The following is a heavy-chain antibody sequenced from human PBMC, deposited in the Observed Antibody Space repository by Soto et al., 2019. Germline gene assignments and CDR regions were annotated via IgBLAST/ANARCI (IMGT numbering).Heavy chain of an antibody. D-gene: IGHD3-10*01. CDR1: GGSITSHY. J-gene: IGHJ6*02. V-gene: IGHV4-59*08. CDR2: IHHSGST. Sequence: SETLSLTCSVSGGSITSHYCSWFRQPPGKGLEWIGYIHHSGSTSYNPSLKSRVTMSVDTSKNHFSLKVNSVTAADTALYYCARQGFGQLHGLVDVWGPGTTVTVS. CDR3: ARQGFGQLHGLVDV.